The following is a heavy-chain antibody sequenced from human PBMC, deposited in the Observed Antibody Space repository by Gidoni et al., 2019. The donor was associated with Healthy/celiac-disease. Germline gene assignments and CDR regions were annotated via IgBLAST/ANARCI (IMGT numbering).Heavy chain of an antibody. V-gene: IGHV1-2*02. CDR3: ARDRGYCSSTSCYTNWMGWFDP. Sequence: QVQLVQSGAEVKKPGASVKVSCKASGYTFTGYYMHWVRQAPGQGLEWMGWINPNSGGTNYAQKFQGRVTMTRDTSISTAYMELSRLRSDDTAVYYCARDRGYCSSTSCYTNWMGWFDPWGQGTLVTVSS. CDR2: INPNSGGT. J-gene: IGHJ5*02. D-gene: IGHD2-2*02. CDR1: GYTFTGYY.